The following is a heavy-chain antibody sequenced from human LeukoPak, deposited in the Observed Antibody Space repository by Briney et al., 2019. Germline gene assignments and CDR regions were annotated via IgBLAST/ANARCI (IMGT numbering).Heavy chain of an antibody. CDR1: GGSISSSSYY. J-gene: IGHJ5*02. V-gene: IGHV4-39*01. CDR2: IYYSGST. Sequence: PSETLSLTCTVSGGSISSSSYYWGWIRQPPGKGLEWIGSIYYSGSTYYNPSLKSRVTISVGTPKNQFSLKLSSVTAADTAVYYCATAGDWFDPWGQGTLVTVSS. CDR3: ATAGDWFDP.